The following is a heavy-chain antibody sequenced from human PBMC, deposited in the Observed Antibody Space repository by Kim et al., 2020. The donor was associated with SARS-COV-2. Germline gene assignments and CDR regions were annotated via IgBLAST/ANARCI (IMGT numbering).Heavy chain of an antibody. J-gene: IGHJ5*02. CDR1: GFTFSSYG. CDR2: ISYDGSNK. V-gene: IGHV3-30*18. CDR3: AKGTTYYYDSSGYPQFDP. D-gene: IGHD3-22*01. Sequence: GGSLRLSCAASGFTFSSYGMHWVRQAPGKGLEWVAVISYDGSNKYYADSVKGRFTISRDNSKNTLYLQMNSLRAEDTAVYYCAKGTTYYYDSSGYPQFDPWGQGTLVTVSS.